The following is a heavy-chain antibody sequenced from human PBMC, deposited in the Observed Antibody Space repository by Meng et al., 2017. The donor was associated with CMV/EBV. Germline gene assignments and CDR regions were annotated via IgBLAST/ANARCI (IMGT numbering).Heavy chain of an antibody. CDR2: INPNSGGT. V-gene: IGHV1-2*02. D-gene: IGHD5-24*01. J-gene: IGHJ3*02. Sequence: ASVKVSCKASGYTFTGYYMHWVRQAPGQGLEWMGWINPNSGGTNYAQKFQGRVTMTRDTSISTAYMELSRLRSDDTAVCYCARKSRWLTRGDAFDIWGQGTMVTVSS. CDR3: ARKSRWLTRGDAFDI. CDR1: GYTFTGYY.